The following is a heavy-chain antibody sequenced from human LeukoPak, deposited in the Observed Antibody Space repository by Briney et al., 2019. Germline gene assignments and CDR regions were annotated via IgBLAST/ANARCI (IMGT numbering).Heavy chain of an antibody. V-gene: IGHV3-33*08. D-gene: IGHD2-15*01. CDR3: ARKVRVAALYYYYGMDV. CDR2: LWYDGSNK. J-gene: IGHJ6*02. CDR1: GFTFFTYS. Sequence: GGSLRLSCAASGFTFFTYSMHWVRQAPGKGLEWVAVLWYDGSNKYYADSVKGRFTISRDDAKNSLYLQMNSLRAEDTAVYYCARKVRVAALYYYYGMDVWGQGTTVTVSS.